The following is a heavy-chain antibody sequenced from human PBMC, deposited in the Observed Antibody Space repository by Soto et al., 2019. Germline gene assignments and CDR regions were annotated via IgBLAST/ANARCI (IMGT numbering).Heavy chain of an antibody. CDR3: AHSSSDSSGYYLVYFDY. D-gene: IGHD3-22*01. J-gene: IGHJ4*02. V-gene: IGHV2-5*02. Sequence: QITLKESGPTLVKPTQTLTLTCTFSGFSLSSSGVGVGWIRQPPGKALEWLALIYWDDDKRYSPSLKSRLTITKDTSKNQVVLTMTNMDPVDTATYYCAHSSSDSSGYYLVYFDYWGQGTLVTVSS. CDR1: GFSLSSSGVG. CDR2: IYWDDDK.